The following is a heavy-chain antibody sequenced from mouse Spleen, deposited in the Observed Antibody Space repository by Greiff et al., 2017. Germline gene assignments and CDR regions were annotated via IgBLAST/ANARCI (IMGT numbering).Heavy chain of an antibody. J-gene: IGHJ4*01. D-gene: IGHD2-12*01. CDR1: GFTFSDYG. V-gene: IGHV5-17*01. CDR3: ARGGGYSAMDY. Sequence: EVKLVESGGGLVKPGGSLKLSCAASGFTFSDYGMHWVRQAPEKGLEWVAYISSGSSTIYYADTVKGRFTISRDNAKNTLFLQMTSLRSEDTAMYYCARGGGYSAMDYWGQGTSVTVSS. CDR2: ISSGSSTI.